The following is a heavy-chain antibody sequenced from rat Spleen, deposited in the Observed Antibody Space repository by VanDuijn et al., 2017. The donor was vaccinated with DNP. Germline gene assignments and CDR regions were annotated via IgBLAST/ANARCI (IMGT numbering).Heavy chain of an antibody. CDR2: IFYDGSNT. CDR3: ATPPYGYNYWYFDF. Sequence: EVQLVESGGGLVQPGRSLKVSCVASGFTFSSYWMYWIRQTPEKGLEWVATIFYDGSNTQYGDSVKGRFTISRDNAKSILYLQMDSLRSEDTATYYCATPPYGYNYWYFDFWGPGTMVTVSS. D-gene: IGHD1-9*01. V-gene: IGHV5-29*01. J-gene: IGHJ1*01. CDR1: GFTFSSYW.